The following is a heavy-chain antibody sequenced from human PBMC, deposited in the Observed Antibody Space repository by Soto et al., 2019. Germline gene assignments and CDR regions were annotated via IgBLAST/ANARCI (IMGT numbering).Heavy chain of an antibody. CDR3: ARSGYFDY. V-gene: IGHV3-48*01. Sequence: EVQVVESGGGLVQPGGSLRLSCAASGFTFSTYSMNWVRQAPGKGLGWVSYISSTGNTIYYPDSVKGRFTISRDTAKKSLYLQMNSLRAEDTAVYYCARSGYFDYWGQGTLVTVSS. D-gene: IGHD2-8*02. J-gene: IGHJ4*02. CDR2: ISSTGNTI. CDR1: GFTFSTYS.